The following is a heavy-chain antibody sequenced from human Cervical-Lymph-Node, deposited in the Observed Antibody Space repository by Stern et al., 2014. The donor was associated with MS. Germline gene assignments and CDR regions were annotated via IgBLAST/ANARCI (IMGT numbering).Heavy chain of an antibody. CDR1: GFSLSTSGVG. J-gene: IGHJ4*02. CDR2: IYWDDDK. CDR3: VHVTTETDRDY. V-gene: IGHV2-5*02. D-gene: IGHD4-11*01. Sequence: QITLKESGPTLVKPTQTLTLTCTFSGFSLSTSGVGVGWIRQPPGKALEWLALIYWDDDKRYSPSLKSRLTITKDTSKNQVVLRMTDMDPVDTATYYCVHVTTETDRDYWGQGTLVTVSS.